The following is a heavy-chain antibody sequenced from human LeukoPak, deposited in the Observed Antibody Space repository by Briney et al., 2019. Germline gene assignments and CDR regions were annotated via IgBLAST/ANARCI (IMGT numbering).Heavy chain of an antibody. D-gene: IGHD1-26*01. CDR3: ARGATIYYYMDV. V-gene: IGHV1-18*01. Sequence: ASVKVSCKASGFTFTSYGISWVRQAPGQGLEWMGWISAYNGNTNYAQKLQGRVTMTTDTSTSTAYMELRNLRSDDTAVYYCARGATIYYYMDVWGKGTTVTVSS. CDR2: ISAYNGNT. J-gene: IGHJ6*03. CDR1: GFTFTSYG.